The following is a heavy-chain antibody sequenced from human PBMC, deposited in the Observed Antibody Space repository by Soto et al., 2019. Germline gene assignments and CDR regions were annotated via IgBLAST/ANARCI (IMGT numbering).Heavy chain of an antibody. J-gene: IGHJ4*02. V-gene: IGHV4-39*01. CDR2: VYYRGRS. CDR3: AKHGEGVANFDY. D-gene: IGHD3-3*01. Sequence: PSETLSLTWTVSGGSVTNSIYYWVWIRQSPGKGLEWIGSVYYRGRSYSKSSVQGRFTISRDNAKNTLYLQMNSLRGEDTAVYYCAKHGEGVANFDYWGPGTLVTVSS. CDR1: GGSVTNSIYY.